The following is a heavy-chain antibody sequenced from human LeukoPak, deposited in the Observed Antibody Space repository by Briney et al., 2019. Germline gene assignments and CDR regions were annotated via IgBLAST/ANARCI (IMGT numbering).Heavy chain of an antibody. CDR2: ISYDGSNK. CDR3: AKAQHYDSSGYYGFYESRNWFDP. CDR1: GFTFSSYG. V-gene: IGHV3-30*18. Sequence: QPGGSLRLSCAASGFTFSSYGMHWVRQAPGKGLEWVAVISYDGSNKYYADSVKGRFTISRDNSKNTLYLQMNSLRAEDTAVYYCAKAQHYDSSGYYGFYESRNWFDPWGQGTLVTVSS. J-gene: IGHJ5*02. D-gene: IGHD3-22*01.